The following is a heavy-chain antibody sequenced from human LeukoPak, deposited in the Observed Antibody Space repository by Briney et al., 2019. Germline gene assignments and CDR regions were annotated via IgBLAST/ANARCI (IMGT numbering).Heavy chain of an antibody. V-gene: IGHV1-46*01. J-gene: IGHJ4*02. Sequence: ASVKVSCKASGYTFTSYYMHWVRQAPGQGLEWMGIINPSGGSTSYAQKFQGRVTMTRDTSTSTAYMELSSLRSEDTAVYYCARDVMSRGYDSSGVDYWGQGTLVTVSS. CDR3: ARDVMSRGYDSSGVDY. D-gene: IGHD3-22*01. CDR2: INPSGGST. CDR1: GYTFTSYY.